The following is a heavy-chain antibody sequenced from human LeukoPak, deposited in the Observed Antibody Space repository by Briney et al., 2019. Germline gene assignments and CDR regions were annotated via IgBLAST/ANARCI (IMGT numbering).Heavy chain of an antibody. CDR1: GFTFSNYG. J-gene: IGHJ4*02. CDR2: IWYDGSNK. D-gene: IGHD3-10*01. Sequence: GGSLRLSCAASGFTFSNYGMHWVRQAPDKGLEWVAVIWYDGSNKYYADSVKGRFTISRDNSKNTLYLQMNSLRAEDTAVYYCAKDSAITMAHYFDYWGQGTLVTVSS. V-gene: IGHV3-33*06. CDR3: AKDSAITMAHYFDY.